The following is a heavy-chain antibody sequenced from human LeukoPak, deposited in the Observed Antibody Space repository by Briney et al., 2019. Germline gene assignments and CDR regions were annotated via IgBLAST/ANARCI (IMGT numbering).Heavy chain of an antibody. D-gene: IGHD3-10*01. Sequence: GGSLRLSCAASGFTFSSYWMHWVRQGPGKGLVWVSRISSDGRTTSYADSVKGRFTISRDNAKNTLYLQMNSLRVEDTAVYYCARDSQYYYDSRNYDNVAFDMWGQGTMVTVSS. CDR1: GFTFSSYW. CDR3: ARDSQYYYDSRNYDNVAFDM. J-gene: IGHJ3*02. CDR2: ISSDGRTT. V-gene: IGHV3-74*01.